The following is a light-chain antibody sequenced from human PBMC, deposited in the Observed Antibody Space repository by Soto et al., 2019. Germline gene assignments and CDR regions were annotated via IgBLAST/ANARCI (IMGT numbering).Light chain of an antibody. J-gene: IGKJ4*01. CDR1: QSVGSTY. Sequence: ETVLTQSPGTLSLSPGERAILSCRASQSVGSTYLAWYQQKPGQSPRLLIYDTSTRATGIPDRFSGGGSGTDFTLTINRLETGDFAVYYWQQYGSSPTTFGGGTKGGMK. CDR3: QQYGSSPTT. V-gene: IGKV3-20*01. CDR2: DTS.